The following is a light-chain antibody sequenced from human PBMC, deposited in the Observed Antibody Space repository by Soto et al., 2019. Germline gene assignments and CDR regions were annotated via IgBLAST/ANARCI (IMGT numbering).Light chain of an antibody. CDR2: GAS. CDR3: QQYRRWPPMYT. Sequence: EIVMTQSPDTLYVSPGEGATLTCRASQDISTNLAWYQQKPGQAPRLLIYGASTGATGVPARFSGSGSGTEYTLTIYSPQSEDFAVYYCQQYRRWPPMYTFGQGTKLEIK. V-gene: IGKV3-15*01. CDR1: QDISTN. J-gene: IGKJ2*01.